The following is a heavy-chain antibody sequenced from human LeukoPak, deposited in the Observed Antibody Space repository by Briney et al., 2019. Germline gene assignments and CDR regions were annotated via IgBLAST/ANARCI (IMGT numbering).Heavy chain of an antibody. CDR3: ARAYGDFRGDFDY. V-gene: IGHV3-48*03. CDR1: GFTFSSYE. CDR2: ISSSGSAI. J-gene: IGHJ4*02. D-gene: IGHD4-17*01. Sequence: GGSLRLSCAASGFTFSSYEMNWVRQAPGKGLEWVSYISSSGSAIHYADSVKGRFTISRDNAKNSLYLQMNSLRAEDTAVYYCARAYGDFRGDFDYWGQGTLVTVSS.